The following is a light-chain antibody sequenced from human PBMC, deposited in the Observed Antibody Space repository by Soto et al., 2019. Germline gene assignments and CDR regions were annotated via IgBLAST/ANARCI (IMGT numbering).Light chain of an antibody. Sequence: QLVLTQSPSAYASLGASVKLTCTLSSRHTNYDIAWHQQQPEKGPRFLMKVNSDGSHIKGDGIPDRFSGSSSGAERYLTIACLQSEEEAAYYWQTWGTFGGGTKLTVL. J-gene: IGLJ2*01. CDR2: VNSDGSH. V-gene: IGLV4-69*01. CDR1: SRHTNYD. CDR3: QTWGT.